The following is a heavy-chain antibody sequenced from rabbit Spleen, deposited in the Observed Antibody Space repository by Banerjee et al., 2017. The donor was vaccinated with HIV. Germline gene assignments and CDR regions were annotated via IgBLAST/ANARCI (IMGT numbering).Heavy chain of an antibody. Sequence: QEQLVESGRGLVKPEGSLTLTCTASGLDFSSYYYMCWVRQAPGKGLEWIACIYTSSGSTVTHYANWAKGRFTISRSTNQNTVTLQMTSLTDADTATYFCARGSATMTMVITGFYFDLWGQGTLVTVS. CDR3: ARGSATMTMVITGFYFDL. D-gene: IGHD2-1*01. V-gene: IGHV1S43*01. J-gene: IGHJ4*01. CDR2: IYTSSGSTVT. CDR1: GLDFSSYYY.